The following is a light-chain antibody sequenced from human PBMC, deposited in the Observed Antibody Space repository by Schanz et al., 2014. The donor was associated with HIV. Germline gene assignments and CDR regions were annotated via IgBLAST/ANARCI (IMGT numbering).Light chain of an antibody. CDR2: ENH. J-gene: IGLJ3*02. CDR1: SGYIASNY. V-gene: IGLV6-57*04. Sequence: NFMLTQPHSVSETPGKTVTISCTRSSGYIASNYVQWYQQRPGSAPTTLIYENHQRHSGVPDRFSGSIDSSSNPASLAISGLETEDEVDYYCQSSDTTNPGVFGGGTKLTVL. CDR3: QSSDTTNPGV.